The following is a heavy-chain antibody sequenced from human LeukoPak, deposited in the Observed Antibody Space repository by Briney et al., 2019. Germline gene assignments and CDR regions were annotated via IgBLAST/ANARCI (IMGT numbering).Heavy chain of an antibody. V-gene: IGHV3-30*18. Sequence: GRSLRLSCAASGFTFSSYGTHWVRQAPGKGLEWVAVISYDGSNKYYADSVKGRFTISRDNSKNTLYLQMNSLRAEDTAVYYCAKDGFFGSGHFDYWGQGTLVTVSS. CDR3: AKDGFFGSGHFDY. D-gene: IGHD3-10*01. J-gene: IGHJ4*02. CDR2: ISYDGSNK. CDR1: GFTFSSYG.